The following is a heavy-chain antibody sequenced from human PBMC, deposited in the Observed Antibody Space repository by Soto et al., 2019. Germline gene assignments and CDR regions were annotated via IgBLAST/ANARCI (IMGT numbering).Heavy chain of an antibody. J-gene: IGHJ4*02. D-gene: IGHD5-12*01. V-gene: IGHV4-30-4*01. CDR2: VHRTGTT. Sequence: SETLSLTCTVSDASISSGNYYWTWIRQPPGKGLEWIGNVHRTGTTYYNPSLGSRVIISVDTSKNQFSLRLSSVTAADTAMYYCVRHAQWIIRAYWGQGSLVTVSS. CDR3: VRHAQWIIRAY. CDR1: DASISSGNYY.